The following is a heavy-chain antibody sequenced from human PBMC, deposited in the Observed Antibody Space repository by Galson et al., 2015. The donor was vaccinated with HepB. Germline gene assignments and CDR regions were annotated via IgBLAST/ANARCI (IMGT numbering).Heavy chain of an antibody. J-gene: IGHJ6*03. Sequence: SVKVSCKASGGTFSSYAISWVRQAPGQGLEWMGGIIPIFGTANYAQKFQGRVTITADESTSTAYMELSSLRSEDTAVYYCARGRGHHLTRARYCSSTSCYKASDYYYYMDVWGKGTTVTVSS. D-gene: IGHD2-2*02. CDR2: IIPIFGTA. CDR1: GGTFSSYA. V-gene: IGHV1-69*13. CDR3: ARGRGHHLTRARYCSSTSCYKASDYYYYMDV.